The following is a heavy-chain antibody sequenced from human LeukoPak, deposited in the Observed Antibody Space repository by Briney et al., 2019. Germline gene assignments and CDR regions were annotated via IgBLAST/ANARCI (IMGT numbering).Heavy chain of an antibody. J-gene: IGHJ4*02. V-gene: IGHV3-23*01. CDR1: GFTFSNYA. Sequence: GGSLTLSCAASGFTFSNYAMGWVRQAPGKGLERVSTIRDSGAYGFYADSVKGRFTISRDNSNNLVYLQMNNLRAEDTAEYYCAKRARYNSARATDFDSWGQGTQVTVSS. CDR3: AKRARYNSARATDFDS. CDR2: IRDSGAYG. D-gene: IGHD6-19*01.